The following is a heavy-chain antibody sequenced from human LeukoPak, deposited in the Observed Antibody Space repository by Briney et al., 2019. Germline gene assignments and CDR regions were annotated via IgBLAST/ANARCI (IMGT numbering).Heavy chain of an antibody. J-gene: IGHJ4*02. V-gene: IGHV1-24*01. CDR3: ATLPAFWNGYTVFDY. CDR1: GYTLTELS. D-gene: IGHD3-3*01. CDR2: FDPEDGET. Sequence: ASVKVSCKVSGYTLTELSMHWVRQAPGKGLEWMGGFDPEDGETIYAQKFQGRVTMTEDTSTDTAYMELSSLRSEDTAVYYCATLPAFWNGYTVFDYWGQGTLVTVSS.